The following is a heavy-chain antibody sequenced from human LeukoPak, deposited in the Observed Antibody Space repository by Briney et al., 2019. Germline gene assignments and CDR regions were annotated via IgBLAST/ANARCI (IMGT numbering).Heavy chain of an antibody. CDR1: GFTFSSFT. CDR2: ITSSGTYT. D-gene: IGHD2-15*01. J-gene: IGHJ1*01. V-gene: IGHV3-21*01. CDR3: VTSTVLFGGSTA. Sequence: PGGSLRLSCAASGFTFSSFTMNWVRQAPGKGLEWVSSITSSGTYTYYADSVKGRFTISRDNAENSLFLQMTSLRADDTAVYYCVTSTVLFGGSTAWGQGTLVAVSS.